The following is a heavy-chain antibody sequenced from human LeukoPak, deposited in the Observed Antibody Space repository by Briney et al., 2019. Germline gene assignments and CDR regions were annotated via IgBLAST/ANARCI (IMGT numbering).Heavy chain of an antibody. V-gene: IGHV3-66*01. CDR1: GFTFSSYW. CDR2: IYSGGST. CDR3: ARDSGYSSSPEYYFDY. D-gene: IGHD6-13*01. Sequence: GGSLRLSCAASGFTFSSYWMSWVRQAPGKGLEWVSVIYSGGSTYYADSVKGRFTISRDNSKNTLYLQMNSLRAEDTAVYYCARDSGYSSSPEYYFDYWGQGTLVTVSS. J-gene: IGHJ4*02.